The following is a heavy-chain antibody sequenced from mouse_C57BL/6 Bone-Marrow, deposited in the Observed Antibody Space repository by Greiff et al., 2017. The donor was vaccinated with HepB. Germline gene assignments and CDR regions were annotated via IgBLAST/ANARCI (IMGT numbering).Heavy chain of an antibody. Sequence: EVKLMESGAELVKPGASVKLSCTASGFNIKDYYMHWVKQRTEQGLEWIGRIDPEDGETKYAPKFQGKATITADTSSNTAYLQLSSLTSEDTAVYYCARSGYDGYQYYFDYWGQGTTLTVSS. CDR3: ARSGYDGYQYYFDY. V-gene: IGHV14-2*01. D-gene: IGHD2-3*01. J-gene: IGHJ2*01. CDR2: IDPEDGET. CDR1: GFNIKDYY.